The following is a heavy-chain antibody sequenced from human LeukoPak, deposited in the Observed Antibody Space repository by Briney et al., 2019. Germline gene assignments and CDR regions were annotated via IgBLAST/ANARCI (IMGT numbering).Heavy chain of an antibody. D-gene: IGHD2-15*01. CDR1: GYTFTSYD. Sequence: PLASVKVSCEASGYTFTSYDINWVRQATGQGLEWMGWMNPNSGNTGYAQKFQGRVTITRNTSISTAYMELSSLRSEDTAVYYCARGSRYCSGGSCYSFDYWGQGTLVTVSS. V-gene: IGHV1-8*03. J-gene: IGHJ4*02. CDR3: ARGSRYCSGGSCYSFDY. CDR2: MNPNSGNT.